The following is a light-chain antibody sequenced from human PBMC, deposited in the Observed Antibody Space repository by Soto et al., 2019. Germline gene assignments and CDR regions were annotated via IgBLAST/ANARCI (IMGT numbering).Light chain of an antibody. V-gene: IGKV1-33*01. Sequence: DIQMTQSPSSLSASVGDRVTITCQASQDISNYLNWYQQKPGKAPKLLIYDASNLEAGVPSRFSGSGSGTDFTLTISSLQPEDIATYYCQQYDHLSWTFGQGTRWIS. CDR3: QQYDHLSWT. CDR1: QDISNY. J-gene: IGKJ1*01. CDR2: DAS.